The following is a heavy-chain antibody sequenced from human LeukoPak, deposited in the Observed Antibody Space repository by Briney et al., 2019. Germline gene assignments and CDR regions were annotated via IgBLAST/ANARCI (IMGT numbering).Heavy chain of an antibody. CDR2: INHSGST. CDR3: ARGRVRYFDWLKRPYFDY. D-gene: IGHD3-9*01. V-gene: IGHV4-34*01. Sequence: SETLSLTCAVYGVSFSGYYWSWIRQPPGKGLEWIGEINHSGSTNYNPSLKSRVTISVDTSKNQFSLKLSSVTAADTAVYYCARGRVRYFDWLKRPYFDYWGQGTLVTVSS. J-gene: IGHJ4*02. CDR1: GVSFSGYY.